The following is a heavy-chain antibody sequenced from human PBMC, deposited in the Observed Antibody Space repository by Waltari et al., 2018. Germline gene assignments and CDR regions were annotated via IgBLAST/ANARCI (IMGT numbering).Heavy chain of an antibody. J-gene: IGHJ4*02. V-gene: IGHV5-51*01. CDR3: ARHKRYCSGGSCSPYFDY. CDR1: GYSFTSYW. CDR2: IYPGDSDT. D-gene: IGHD2-15*01. Sequence: EVQLVQSGAEVKKPGESLKISCKGSGYSFTSYWIGWVRQLPGKGLEWMGIIYPGDSDTRYSPSYQGQVTISADRSISTAYLQWSSLKAADAAMYYCARHKRYCSGGSCSPYFDYWGQGTLVTVSS.